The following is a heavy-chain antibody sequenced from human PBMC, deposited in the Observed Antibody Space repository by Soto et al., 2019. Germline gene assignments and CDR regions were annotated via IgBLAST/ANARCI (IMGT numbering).Heavy chain of an antibody. CDR3: ALEPEYSSSSGRNWFDP. J-gene: IGHJ5*02. CDR2: ISGSGGST. Sequence: PGGSLRLSCAASGFTFSSYAMSWVRQAPGKGLEWVSAISGSGGSTYYADSVKGRFTISRDNSKNTLYLQMNSLRAEDTAVYYCALEPEYSSSSGRNWFDPWGQGTLVTVSS. V-gene: IGHV3-23*01. D-gene: IGHD6-6*01. CDR1: GFTFSSYA.